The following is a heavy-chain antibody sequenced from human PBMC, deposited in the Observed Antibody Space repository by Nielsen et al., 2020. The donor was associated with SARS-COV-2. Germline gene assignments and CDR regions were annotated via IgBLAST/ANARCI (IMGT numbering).Heavy chain of an antibody. J-gene: IGHJ3*02. Sequence: GGSLRLSCAASGFTFDDYAMNWVRQAPGKGLEWVSSISSSSSYIYYADSVKGRFTISRDNAKNSLYLQMNSLRAEDTAVYYCARVLSYTFDIWGQGTMVTVSS. D-gene: IGHD3-3*01. V-gene: IGHV3-21*01. CDR3: ARVLSYTFDI. CDR1: GFTFDDYA. CDR2: ISSSSSYI.